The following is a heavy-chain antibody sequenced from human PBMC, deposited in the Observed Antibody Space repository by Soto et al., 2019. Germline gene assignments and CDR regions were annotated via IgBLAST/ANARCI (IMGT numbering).Heavy chain of an antibody. J-gene: IGHJ4*02. D-gene: IGHD3-3*01. CDR3: ERDSLRYDFWSGYPYYFDY. CDR2: INAGNGNT. V-gene: IGHV1-3*01. Sequence: ASVKVSCKASGYTFTSYAMHWVRQAPGQRLEWMGWINAGNGNTKYSQKFKGRVTITRDTSASTAYMELSSLRSEDTAVYYYERDSLRYDFWSGYPYYFDYWGQGTLVTVSS. CDR1: GYTFTSYA.